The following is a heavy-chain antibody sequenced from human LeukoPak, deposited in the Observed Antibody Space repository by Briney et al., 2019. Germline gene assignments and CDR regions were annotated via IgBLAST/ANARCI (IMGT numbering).Heavy chain of an antibody. CDR3: AILGGVRGTKRAFDI. Sequence: ASVKVSCKASGYTSTGYYMHWVRQAPGQGLEWMGWINPNSGGTNYAQKFQGRVTMTRDTSISTAYMELSRLRSDDTAVYYCAILGGVRGTKRAFDIWGQGTMVTVSS. CDR1: GYTSTGYY. V-gene: IGHV1-2*02. D-gene: IGHD3-10*01. CDR2: INPNSGGT. J-gene: IGHJ3*02.